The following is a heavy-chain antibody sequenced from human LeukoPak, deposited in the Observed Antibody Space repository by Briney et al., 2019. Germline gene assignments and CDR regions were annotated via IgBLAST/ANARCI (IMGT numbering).Heavy chain of an antibody. Sequence: PGGSLRLSCAASGFTFSSYSMNWVRQAPGKGLEWVSSISSSSSYIYYADSVKGRFTISRDNAKNSLYLQMNSLRAEDTAVYYCAKFIAAPFYFDYWGQGTLVTASS. D-gene: IGHD6-13*01. J-gene: IGHJ4*02. CDR2: ISSSSSYI. V-gene: IGHV3-21*01. CDR1: GFTFSSYS. CDR3: AKFIAAPFYFDY.